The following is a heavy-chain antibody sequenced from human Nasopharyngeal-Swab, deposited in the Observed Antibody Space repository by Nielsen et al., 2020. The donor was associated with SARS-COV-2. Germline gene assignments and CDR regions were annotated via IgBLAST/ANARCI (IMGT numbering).Heavy chain of an antibody. CDR2: ISGSGGST. Sequence: GESLKISCAASGFTFSSHAMSWVRQAPGKGLEWVSAISGSGGSTYYADSVKGRFTISRDNSKNTLYLQMNSLRAEDTAVYYCAKEVVDAFDIWGQGTMVTVSS. J-gene: IGHJ3*02. V-gene: IGHV3-23*01. CDR3: AKEVVDAFDI. CDR1: GFTFSSHA. D-gene: IGHD2-15*01.